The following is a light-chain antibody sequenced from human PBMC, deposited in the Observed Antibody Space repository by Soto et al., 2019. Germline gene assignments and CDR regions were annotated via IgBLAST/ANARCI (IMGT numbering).Light chain of an antibody. J-gene: IGLJ1*01. CDR3: CSYAGSSTFFYV. V-gene: IGLV2-23*02. CDR2: EVS. Sequence: QSALTQPASVSGSPGQSITISCTGTSSDVGSYNLVSWYQQHPGKAPKLMIYEVSKRPSGVSNRFSGSKSGNTASLTISGPQAEDEADYYCCSYAGSSTFFYVFGTGTKLTVL. CDR1: SSDVGSYNL.